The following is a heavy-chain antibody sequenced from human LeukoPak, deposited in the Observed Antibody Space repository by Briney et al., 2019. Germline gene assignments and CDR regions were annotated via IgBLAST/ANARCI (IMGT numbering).Heavy chain of an antibody. CDR3: ARATADSSGSYLALYNWFDP. V-gene: IGHV4-39*07. Sequence: SETLSLTCTVSGGSVSSSRYYWGWIRQSPGKGLEWIGTIYYTRTTYYNPSLNSRVTISLDTSQNQFSLKLNSVTAADTAMYYCARATADSSGSYLALYNWFDPWGQGTLVTVSS. J-gene: IGHJ5*02. D-gene: IGHD3-22*01. CDR1: GGSVSSSRYY. CDR2: IYYTRTT.